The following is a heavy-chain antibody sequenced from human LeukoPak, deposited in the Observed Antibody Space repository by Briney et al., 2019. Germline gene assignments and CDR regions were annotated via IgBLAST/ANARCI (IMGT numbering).Heavy chain of an antibody. CDR1: GGSISSHY. J-gene: IGHJ4*02. CDR3: ARGDSSGWYRYYFDY. D-gene: IGHD6-19*01. V-gene: IGHV4-59*11. Sequence: PSETLSLTCTVSGGSISSHYWSWIRQPPGKGLEWIGYIYYSGSTNYNPSLKSRVTISVDTSKNQFSLKLSSVTAADTAVYYCARGDSSGWYRYYFDYWGQGTLVTVSS. CDR2: IYYSGST.